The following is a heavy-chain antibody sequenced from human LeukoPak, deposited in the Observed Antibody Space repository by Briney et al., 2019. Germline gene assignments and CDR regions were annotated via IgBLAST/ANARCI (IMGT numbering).Heavy chain of an antibody. D-gene: IGHD1-26*01. J-gene: IGHJ5*02. CDR2: INPSGGST. Sequence: ASVKVSCKASGYTFTGYYTHWVRQAPGQGLEWMGIINPSGGSTSYAQKFQGRVTMTRDMSTSTVYMELSSLRSEDTAVYYCARGGVGATTYVWFDPWGQGTLVTVSS. CDR3: ARGGVGATTYVWFDP. CDR1: GYTFTGYY. V-gene: IGHV1-46*01.